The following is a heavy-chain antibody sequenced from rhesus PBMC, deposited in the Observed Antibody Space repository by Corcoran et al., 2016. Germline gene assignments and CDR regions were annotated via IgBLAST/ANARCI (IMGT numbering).Heavy chain of an antibody. CDR2: IKGKNGTA. J-gene: IGHJ2*01. Sequence: QVQLQESGPGLVKPSETLSLTCTVSGAPITSTWWNWIRQVPGKGLEWIAEIKGKNGTATFNPSLVSQVTISNDASNNRFSLKLTSVTAADTAIYYCARDTFYSDVSYFDLWGPGTPITVSS. V-gene: IGHV4-80*01. CDR1: GAPITSTW. D-gene: IGHD5-12*01. CDR3: ARDTFYSDVSYFDL.